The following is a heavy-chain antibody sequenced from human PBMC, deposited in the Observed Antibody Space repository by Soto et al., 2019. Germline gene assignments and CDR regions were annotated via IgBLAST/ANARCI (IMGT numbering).Heavy chain of an antibody. Sequence: SLSITCFISSDFVSINTASCKWSRQSASRGLEWLGSTYCSTKWYDDYADSVKSRIINNPDKSNYQYSLQLNSVTPEDTDVYFCAKGENRGPKTGYAFDTWGQGIMVTVSS. CDR2: TYCSTKWYD. CDR3: AKGENRGPKTGYAFDT. V-gene: IGHV6-1*01. J-gene: IGHJ4*02. CDR1: SDFVSINTAS. D-gene: IGHD5-12*01.